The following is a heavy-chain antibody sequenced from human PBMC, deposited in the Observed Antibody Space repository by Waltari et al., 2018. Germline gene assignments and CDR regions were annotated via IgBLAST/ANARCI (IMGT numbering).Heavy chain of an antibody. D-gene: IGHD5-12*01. CDR2: VCTSGSS. J-gene: IGHJ4*02. V-gene: IGHV4-61*02. Sequence: QVQLQESGPGLVKPSQTLSLTCTVAGASLSSGSYCWTWIRQPAGKTLEWVGRVCTSGSSNSNPSLKSRVTVAVDTSKNQFSLRLTSVTAADTAVYYCARDSGYNFLYYFDLWGQGVRVTVSS. CDR1: GASLSSGSYC. CDR3: ARDSGYNFLYYFDL.